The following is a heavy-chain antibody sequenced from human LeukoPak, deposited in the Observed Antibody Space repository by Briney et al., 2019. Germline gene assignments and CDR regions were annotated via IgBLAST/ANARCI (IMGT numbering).Heavy chain of an antibody. V-gene: IGHV4-59*01. Sequence: SETLSLTCTVSLGSISYYSWSWSRQPPGKGLEWIGYIYYSGSTNYNPSLKSRVTISVDTSKNQLSLKLSSVTAADTAVYYCASGGAPRRSDYWGQGTLVTVSS. J-gene: IGHJ4*02. CDR1: LGSISYYS. D-gene: IGHD3-10*01. CDR3: ASGGAPRRSDY. CDR2: IYYSGST.